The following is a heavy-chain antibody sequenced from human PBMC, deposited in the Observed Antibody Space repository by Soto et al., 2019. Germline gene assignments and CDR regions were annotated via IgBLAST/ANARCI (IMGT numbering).Heavy chain of an antibody. CDR3: ARVMTTVTTGSDYYYYMDV. V-gene: IGHV2-70*11. J-gene: IGHJ6*03. CDR1: GFSLSTSGMC. Sequence: ASGPTLVNPTQTLTLTCTFSGFSLSTSGMCVSWIRQPPGKALEWLARIDWDDDKYYSTSLKTRLTISKDTSKNQVVLTMTNMDPVDTATYYCARVMTTVTTGSDYYYYMDVWGKGTTVTVSS. D-gene: IGHD4-17*01. CDR2: IDWDDDK.